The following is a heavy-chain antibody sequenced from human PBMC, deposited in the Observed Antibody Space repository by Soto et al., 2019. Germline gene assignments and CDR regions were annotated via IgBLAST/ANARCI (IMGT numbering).Heavy chain of an antibody. CDR2: IWYDGSNK. V-gene: IGHV3-33*01. CDR3: ARGYPTTTAIDY. D-gene: IGHD1-1*01. CDR1: GFTFSSYG. J-gene: IGHJ4*02. Sequence: QVQLVESGGGVVQPGRSLRLSCAASGFTFSSYGMHWVRQAPGKGLEWVAVIWYDGSNKYYADSVKGRFTISRDNSKNTLYLQMNSLRAEDTAVYYCARGYPTTTAIDYWGQGPLVTVSS.